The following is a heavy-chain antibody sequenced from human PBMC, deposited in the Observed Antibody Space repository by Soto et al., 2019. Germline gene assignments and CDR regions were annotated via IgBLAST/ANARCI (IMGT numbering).Heavy chain of an antibody. D-gene: IGHD3-22*01. CDR2: ISSSSSYT. V-gene: IGHV3-11*06. CDR3: VTWGVNYYDSSGSPPD. CDR1: GFTFSDYY. J-gene: IGHJ4*02. Sequence: PGGSLRLSCAASGFTFSDYYMSWIRQAPGKGLEWVSYISSSSSYTNYADSVKGRFTISRDNAKNSLYLQMNSLRAEDTAVYYCVTWGVNYYDSSGSPPDWGQGTLVTVSS.